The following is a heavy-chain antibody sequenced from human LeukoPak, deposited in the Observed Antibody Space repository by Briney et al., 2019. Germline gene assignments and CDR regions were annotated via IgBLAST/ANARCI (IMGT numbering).Heavy chain of an antibody. D-gene: IGHD2-8*01. Sequence: SETLSLTCAVYGGSFSGYYWSWIRQPPGKGLEWIGEINHSGSTYYNPSLKSRVTISVDTSKNQFSLKLSSVTAADTAVYYCARLDSNGYYYMGVWGKGTTVTISS. CDR1: GGSFSGYY. J-gene: IGHJ6*03. CDR3: ARLDSNGYYYMGV. V-gene: IGHV4-34*01. CDR2: INHSGST.